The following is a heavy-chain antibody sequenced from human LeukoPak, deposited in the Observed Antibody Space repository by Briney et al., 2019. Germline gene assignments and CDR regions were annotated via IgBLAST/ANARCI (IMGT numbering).Heavy chain of an antibody. CDR3: ARESQYYDFWSGYSD. V-gene: IGHV1-69*01. J-gene: IGHJ4*02. D-gene: IGHD3-3*01. CDR2: IIPIFGTA. Sequence: SVKVSCKASGGTFSSYAISWVRQAPGQGLEWMGGIIPIFGTANYAQKFQGRVTITADESTSTAYMELSSLRSEDTAVYYCARESQYYDFWSGYSDWGQGTLVTVSS. CDR1: GGTFSSYA.